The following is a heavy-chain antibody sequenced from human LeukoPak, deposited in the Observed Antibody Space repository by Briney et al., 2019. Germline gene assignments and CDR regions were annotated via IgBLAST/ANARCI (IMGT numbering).Heavy chain of an antibody. V-gene: IGHV3-11*01. CDR3: AKDIGYDSSAPGAFDI. D-gene: IGHD3-22*01. CDR1: GFTFSDFY. J-gene: IGHJ3*02. CDR2: ISGTGSTI. Sequence: TGGSLRLSCAASGFTFSDFYMSWIRQAPGKGLEWVSYISGTGSTIYYADSVKGRFTISRDNAKNSLYLQMNSLRAEDTALYYCAKDIGYDSSAPGAFDIWGQGTMVTVSS.